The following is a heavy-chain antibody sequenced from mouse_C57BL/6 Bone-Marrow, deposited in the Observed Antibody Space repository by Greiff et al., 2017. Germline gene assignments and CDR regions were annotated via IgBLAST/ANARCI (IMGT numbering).Heavy chain of an antibody. CDR1: GFTFNTYA. V-gene: IGHV10-3*01. Sequence: EVKLMESGGGLVQPKGSLKLSCAASGFTFNTYAMHWVRQAPGKGLEWVARIRSKSSNYTTYYAESVKDRFTISRDDSPSMLYLQMNNLKTEDTAMYYCVRGFITTVVASGDYDMCCRGQGTSVTVSS. CDR3: VRGFITTVVASGDYDMCC. J-gene: IGHJ4*01. D-gene: IGHD1-1*01. CDR2: IRSKSSNYTT.